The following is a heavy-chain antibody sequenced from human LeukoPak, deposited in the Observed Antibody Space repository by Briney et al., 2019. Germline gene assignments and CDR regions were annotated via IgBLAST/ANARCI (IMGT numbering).Heavy chain of an antibody. V-gene: IGHV1-2*02. J-gene: IGHJ6*03. D-gene: IGHD1-1*01. CDR3: ARGRVPVDYYYMDV. Sequence: GASVKVSCKASGYTFTGYYMHWVRQAPGQGLEWMGWINPNSGGTNYAQKFKGRVTMTRDTSISTAYMELSRLRSDDTAVYYCARGRVPVDYYYMDVWGKGTTVTVSS. CDR1: GYTFTGYY. CDR2: INPNSGGT.